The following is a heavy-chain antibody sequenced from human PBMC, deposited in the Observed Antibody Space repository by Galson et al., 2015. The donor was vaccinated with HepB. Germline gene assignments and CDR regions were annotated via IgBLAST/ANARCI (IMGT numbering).Heavy chain of an antibody. D-gene: IGHD6-19*01. CDR3: AKPGRGGWTPLDY. CDR1: GFTFSSYG. J-gene: IGHJ4*02. Sequence: SLRLSCAASGFTFSSYGMHWVRQAPGKGLEWAAVISYDGSNKYYADSVKGRFTISRDNSKNTLYLQMNSLRAEDTAVYYCAKPGRGGWTPLDYWGQGTLVTVSS. V-gene: IGHV3-30*18. CDR2: ISYDGSNK.